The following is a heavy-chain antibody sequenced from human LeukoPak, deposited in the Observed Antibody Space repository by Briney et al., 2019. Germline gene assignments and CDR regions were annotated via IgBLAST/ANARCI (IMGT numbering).Heavy chain of an antibody. CDR1: GGSISSYY. V-gene: IGHV4-4*07. D-gene: IGHD4-17*01. CDR2: IYTSGST. CDR3: ARDWVTDDYGDYGGALDAFDI. J-gene: IGHJ3*02. Sequence: SETLSLTCTVSGGSISSYYWSWIRQPAGKGLEWIGRIYTSGSTNYNPSLKSRVTMSVDTSKNQFSLKLSSVTAADTAVYYCARDWVTDDYGDYGGALDAFDIWGQGTMVTVSS.